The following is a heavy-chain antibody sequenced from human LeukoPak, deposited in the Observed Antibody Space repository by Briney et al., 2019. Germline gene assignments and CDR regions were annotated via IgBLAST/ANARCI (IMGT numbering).Heavy chain of an antibody. CDR3: ARGASARQDC. CDR1: GFTFSTYW. Sequence: GGSLRLSCAASGFTFSTYWMHWVRQVPGKGLVWVSRIYIDGSSTNYADSVKGRFTISRDNAKNTLYLEMNSLRVEDTAIYYCARGASARQDCWGRGILVTVSS. CDR2: IYIDGSST. V-gene: IGHV3-74*01. J-gene: IGHJ4*02. D-gene: IGHD2-2*01.